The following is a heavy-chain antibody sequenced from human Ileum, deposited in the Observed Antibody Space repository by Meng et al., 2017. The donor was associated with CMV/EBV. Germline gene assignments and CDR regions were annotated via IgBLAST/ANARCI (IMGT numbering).Heavy chain of an antibody. CDR1: GDSLSTGDYY. D-gene: IGHD3-10*01. J-gene: IGHJ4*02. CDR3: GRAGARGVPVDM. CDR2: IYYSGST. V-gene: IGHV4-30-4*01. Sequence: QVQLQESGPGPVKPSQTLSLTCTVSGDSLSTGDYYWSWIRQPPGKGPEWIGYIYYSGSTLYNPSLKSPVTISLDKSKNQFSLKLNSVTAADTAVYYCGRAGARGVPVDMWGQGTLVTVSS.